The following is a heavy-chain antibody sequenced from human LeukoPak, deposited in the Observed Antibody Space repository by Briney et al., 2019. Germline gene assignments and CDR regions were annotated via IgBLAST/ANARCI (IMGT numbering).Heavy chain of an antibody. J-gene: IGHJ4*02. Sequence: PGGSLRLSWAASGFTFSSYGMHWVRQAQGKGLEWEAVISYDESYKYYADSVKGRFTISRDNSKNTLYMQMNSLRAEDTAVYYCAKVGDYGDYALDYWGQGTLVTVSS. V-gene: IGHV3-30*18. D-gene: IGHD4-17*01. CDR2: ISYDESYK. CDR1: GFTFSSYG. CDR3: AKVGDYGDYALDY.